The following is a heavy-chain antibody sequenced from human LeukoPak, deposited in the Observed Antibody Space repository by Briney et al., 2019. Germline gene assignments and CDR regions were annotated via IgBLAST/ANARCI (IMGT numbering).Heavy chain of an antibody. J-gene: IGHJ4*02. D-gene: IGHD4-17*01. V-gene: IGHV4-31*03. Sequence: PSETLSLTCTVSGGSVNSGGYYWIWIRQHPGKGLEWLGYIYYSGRTYYNPSLKSRITISLDTSKNQFSLNLTSVSAADTAFYFCARSSVYGDYDWGQGTLITVSS. CDR1: GGSVNSGGYY. CDR2: IYYSGRT. CDR3: ARSSVYGDYD.